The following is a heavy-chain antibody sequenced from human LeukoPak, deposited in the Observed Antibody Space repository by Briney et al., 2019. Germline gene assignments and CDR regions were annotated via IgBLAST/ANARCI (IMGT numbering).Heavy chain of an antibody. V-gene: IGHV3-66*01. Sequence: GGSLRLPCAASGFTVSSNYMSWVRQAPGKGLEWVSVIYSGGSTYYADSVKGRFTISRDNAKNSLYLQMNSLRAEDTAVYYCARRYCSSTSCLIDYWGQGTLVTVSS. CDR2: IYSGGST. D-gene: IGHD2-2*01. CDR1: GFTVSSNY. J-gene: IGHJ4*02. CDR3: ARRYCSSTSCLIDY.